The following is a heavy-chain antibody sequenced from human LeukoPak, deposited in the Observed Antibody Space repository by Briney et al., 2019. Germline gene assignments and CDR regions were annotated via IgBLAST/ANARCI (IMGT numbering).Heavy chain of an antibody. J-gene: IGHJ6*03. V-gene: IGHV4-38-2*02. Sequence: SETLSLTCTVSGYSISSGYYWGWIRQPPGKGLEWTGSIYYSGSTYYNPSLKSRVTISVDTSKNQFSLKLSSVTAADTAVYYCARVSGEWLFYYYYYMDVWGKGTTVTVSS. CDR1: GYSISSGYY. D-gene: IGHD6-19*01. CDR3: ARVSGEWLFYYYYYMDV. CDR2: IYYSGST.